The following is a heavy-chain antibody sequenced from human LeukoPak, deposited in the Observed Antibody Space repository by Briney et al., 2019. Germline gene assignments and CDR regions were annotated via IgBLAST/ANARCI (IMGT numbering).Heavy chain of an antibody. D-gene: IGHD6-19*01. CDR3: ARDRTLGWSEFDP. CDR2: IYYSGST. CDR1: SGSISSYY. J-gene: IGHJ5*02. Sequence: SETLSLTCTVSSGSISSYYWSWIRQPPGKGLEWIGYIYYSGSTNYNPSLKSRVTISVDTSKNQFSLKLSSVTAADTAVYYCARDRTLGWSEFDPWGQGTLVTVSS. V-gene: IGHV4-59*01.